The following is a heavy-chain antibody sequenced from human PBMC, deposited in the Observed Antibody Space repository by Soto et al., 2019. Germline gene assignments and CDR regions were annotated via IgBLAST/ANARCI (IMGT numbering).Heavy chain of an antibody. CDR2: IKQDGSEK. J-gene: IGHJ4*02. D-gene: IGHD3-22*01. CDR1: GFTFSSYW. V-gene: IGHV3-7*05. CDR3: ARDAPYYYDSSGDYSDY. Sequence: EVQLVESGGGLVQPGGSLRLSCAASGFTFSSYWMSWVRQAPGKGLEWVANIKQDGSEKYYVDSVKGRFTISRDNAKNSLYLQMNSLRAEDTAVYYCARDAPYYYDSSGDYSDYWGQGTLVTVSS.